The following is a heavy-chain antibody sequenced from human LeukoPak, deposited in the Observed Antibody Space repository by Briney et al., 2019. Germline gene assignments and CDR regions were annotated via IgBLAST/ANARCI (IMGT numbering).Heavy chain of an antibody. D-gene: IGHD3-22*01. CDR2: IYTSGST. CDR3: AGHYYDSSGYYSKYYFDY. J-gene: IGHJ4*02. Sequence: SETLSLTCAVSGVSISSGSYYWSWIRQPAGKGLEWIVRIYTSGSTNYNPSLKSRVIISVDTSNKQFSLKLGSVTAADTAVYYCAGHYYDSSGYYSKYYFDYWGQGTLVTASS. V-gene: IGHV4-61*02. CDR1: GVSISSGSYY.